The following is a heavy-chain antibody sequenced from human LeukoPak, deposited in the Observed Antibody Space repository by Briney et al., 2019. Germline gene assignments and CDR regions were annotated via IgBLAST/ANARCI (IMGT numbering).Heavy chain of an antibody. D-gene: IGHD5-18*01. CDR3: ARGGQYSPEGFDI. V-gene: IGHV1-18*01. CDR1: GYIFSNYG. Sequence: ASVKVSCKASGYIFSNYGISWVRQAPGQGLEWMGWISAYNGNTNYAQKFQGRDSMTTDTSTTTAYMELRRLRSDDTAGYYCARGGQYSPEGFDIWGQGTMVTVSS. CDR2: ISAYNGNT. J-gene: IGHJ3*02.